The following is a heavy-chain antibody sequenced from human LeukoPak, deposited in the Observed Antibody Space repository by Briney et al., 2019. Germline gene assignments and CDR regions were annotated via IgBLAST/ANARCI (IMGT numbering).Heavy chain of an antibody. V-gene: IGHV1-2*02. Sequence: ASVKVPCKASGYTFTSYDINWVRQAPGQGLEWMGWINPNSGGTNYAQKFQGRVTMTRDTSISTAYMELSRLRSDDTAVYYCAREIVGDYDVKYFDYWGQGTLVTVSS. D-gene: IGHD4-17*01. CDR2: INPNSGGT. J-gene: IGHJ4*02. CDR3: AREIVGDYDVKYFDY. CDR1: GYTFTSYD.